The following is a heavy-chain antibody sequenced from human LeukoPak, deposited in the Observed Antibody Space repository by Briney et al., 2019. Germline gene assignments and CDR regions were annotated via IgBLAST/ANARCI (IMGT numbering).Heavy chain of an antibody. V-gene: IGHV1-18*01. Sequence: VASVKVSCKASGYTFTSYGISWVRQAPGQGLEWMGWTSAYNGNTNYAQKLQGRVTMTTDTSTSTAYMELRSLRSDDTAVYYCARSSPYYYYYYGMDVWGQGTTVTVSS. D-gene: IGHD6-6*01. CDR3: ARSSPYYYYYYGMDV. CDR1: GYTFTSYG. CDR2: TSAYNGNT. J-gene: IGHJ6*02.